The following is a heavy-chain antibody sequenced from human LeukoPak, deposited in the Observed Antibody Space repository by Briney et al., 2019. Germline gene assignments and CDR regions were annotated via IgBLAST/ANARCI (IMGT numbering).Heavy chain of an antibody. Sequence: PGGSLRLSCAASGFTFSGYYMSWIRQAPGKGLEWVSYISSSGSTIYYADSVKGRFTISRDNAKNSLYLQMNSLRAEDTAVYYCAVGYCSSTSCWADAFDIWGQGTMVTVSS. CDR1: GFTFSGYY. J-gene: IGHJ3*02. CDR2: ISSSGSTI. V-gene: IGHV3-11*01. D-gene: IGHD2-2*01. CDR3: AVGYCSSTSCWADAFDI.